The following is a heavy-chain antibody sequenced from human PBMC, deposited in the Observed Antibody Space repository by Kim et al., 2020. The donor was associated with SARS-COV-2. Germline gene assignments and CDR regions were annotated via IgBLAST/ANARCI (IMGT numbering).Heavy chain of an antibody. CDR3: AKGRCSSSSCYCGMDV. V-gene: IGHV3-23*01. CDR1: GITFSSYA. D-gene: IGHD2-2*01. Sequence: GGSLRLSCAASGITFSSYAMSWVRQAPGKGLEWVSVISGSGDNTYHAGSVKGRFTISRDNSKKTLYLQMNSLRAEDTAIYYGAKGRCSSSSCYCGMDVWGQGTTVTVSS. J-gene: IGHJ6*02. CDR2: ISGSGDNT.